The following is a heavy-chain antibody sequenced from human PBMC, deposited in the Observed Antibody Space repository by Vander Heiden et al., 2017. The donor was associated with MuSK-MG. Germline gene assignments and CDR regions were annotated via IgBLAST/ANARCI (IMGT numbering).Heavy chain of an antibody. Sequence: QVQLVQSGAEVKKPGASVKVSCKASGYTFTSYAMHWVRQAPGQRLEWMGWINAGNGNTKYSQKFQGIVTITRDTSASTAYRELRSLRSEETDVYYCARYCTITSCSARIRAFDYWGQGTLVTVSS. V-gene: IGHV1-3*01. D-gene: IGHD2-2*01. CDR1: GYTFTSYA. CDR2: INAGNGNT. CDR3: ARYCTITSCSARIRAFDY. J-gene: IGHJ4*02.